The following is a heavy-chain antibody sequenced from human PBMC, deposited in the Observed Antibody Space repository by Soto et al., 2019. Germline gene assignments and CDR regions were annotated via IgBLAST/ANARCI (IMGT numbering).Heavy chain of an antibody. CDR2: IYYSGST. J-gene: IGHJ3*02. Sequence: SETLSLTCTVSGGSISSYYWSWIRQPPGKGLEWIGYIYYSGSTNYNPSLKSRVTISVDTSKNQFSRKLSSVTAADTAVYYCARHRDGLRDVSNWVDAFDIWGQGTMVTVSS. CDR3: ARHRDGLRDVSNWVDAFDI. CDR1: GGSISSYY. V-gene: IGHV4-59*08. D-gene: IGHD3-16*01.